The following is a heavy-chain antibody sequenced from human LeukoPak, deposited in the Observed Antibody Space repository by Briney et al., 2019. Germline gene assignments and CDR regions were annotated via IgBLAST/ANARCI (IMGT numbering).Heavy chain of an antibody. V-gene: IGHV3-7*04. CDR2: IKQDGSEK. CDR1: GFNFDHYW. Sequence: GGSLRLSRAASGFNFDHYWMTWVRQAPGKGLEWVANIKQDGSEKVYLDSMKGRFTISRDNSRDSLYLQMNSLRPEDTAVYYCARDPGSGWWGGFDLWGQGTLVTVSS. CDR3: ARDPGSGWWGGFDL. J-gene: IGHJ5*02. D-gene: IGHD6-19*01.